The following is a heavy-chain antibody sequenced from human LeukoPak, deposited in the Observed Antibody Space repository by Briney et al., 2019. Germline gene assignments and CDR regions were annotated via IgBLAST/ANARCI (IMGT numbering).Heavy chain of an antibody. CDR1: GGSISSSTFY. V-gene: IGHV4-39*01. Sequence: SETLSLTCTVSGGSISSSTFYWGWIRQPPGKGLEWIGSIYYSGSTYYNPSLESRVTISVDTSKNQFSLKLSSVTAADTAVYYCARARSLYNWNYGGWFDPWGQGTLVTVSS. J-gene: IGHJ5*02. D-gene: IGHD1-7*01. CDR2: IYYSGST. CDR3: ARARSLYNWNYGGWFDP.